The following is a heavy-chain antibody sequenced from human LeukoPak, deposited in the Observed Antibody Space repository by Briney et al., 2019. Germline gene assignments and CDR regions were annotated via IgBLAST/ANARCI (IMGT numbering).Heavy chain of an antibody. Sequence: PSETLSLTCTVSGGSISSSSYYWGWIRQPPGKGLEWIGSIYYSGSTYYNPSLTSRVTISVDTSKNQFSLKLSSLTAADTAVYYCARARYSSQQINNWFDLWGQGPLVTVSS. D-gene: IGHD6-13*01. CDR2: IYYSGST. CDR1: GGSISSSSYY. CDR3: ARARYSSQQINNWFDL. J-gene: IGHJ5*02. V-gene: IGHV4-39*07.